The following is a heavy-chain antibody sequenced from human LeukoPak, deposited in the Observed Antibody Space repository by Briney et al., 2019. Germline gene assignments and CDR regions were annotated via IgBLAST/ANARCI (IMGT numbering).Heavy chain of an antibody. D-gene: IGHD2-15*01. CDR2: INPNSGDT. J-gene: IGHJ4*02. V-gene: IGHV1-2*02. CDR1: EYTFTGYY. CDR3: ARADDRLNTHFDN. Sequence: GASVKVSCKASEYTFTGYYMHWVRQAPGQGLEWMGWINPNSGDTKYAQKFQGRVTMTRDTSISTAYMELSRLISDDKAVYYCARADDRLNTHFDNWGQGTLVTVSP.